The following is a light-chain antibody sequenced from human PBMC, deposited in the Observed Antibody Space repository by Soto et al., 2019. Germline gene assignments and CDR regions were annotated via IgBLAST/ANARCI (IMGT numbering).Light chain of an antibody. CDR1: QGIRND. J-gene: IGKJ1*01. CDR2: AAS. CDR3: QKYDSAQT. Sequence: IQMTLSPASLSASVGDRVTITFRASQGIRNDLGWYQQKPGKAPKLLIYAASSLQSGVPSRFSGSGSGTDFTLTISSLQHEDVASYYSQKYDSAQTFGPGTKVDIK. V-gene: IGKV1-6*01.